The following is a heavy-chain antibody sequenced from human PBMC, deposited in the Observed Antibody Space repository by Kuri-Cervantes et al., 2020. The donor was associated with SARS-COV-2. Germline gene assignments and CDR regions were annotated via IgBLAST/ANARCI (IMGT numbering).Heavy chain of an antibody. V-gene: IGHV4-34*01. CDR3: ARGPLYRIAARPFDY. J-gene: IGHJ4*02. CDR2: INHSGST. D-gene: IGHD6-6*01. CDR1: GGSTSTYY. Sequence: SETLSLTCTVSGGSTSTYYWSWIRQPPGKGLEWIGEINHSGSTNYNPSLKSRVTISVDTSKNQFSLKLSSVTAADTAVYYCARGPLYRIAARPFDYWGQGTLVTVSS.